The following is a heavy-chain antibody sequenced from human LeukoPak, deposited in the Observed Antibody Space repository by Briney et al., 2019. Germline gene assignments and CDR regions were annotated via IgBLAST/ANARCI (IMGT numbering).Heavy chain of an antibody. CDR3: AKANRGYSYSPSDY. D-gene: IGHD5-18*01. J-gene: IGHJ4*02. CDR1: GGSISSGGYY. V-gene: IGHV4-31*03. Sequence: SETLSLTCTVSGGSISSGGYYWSWIRQHPGKGLEWIGYIYYSGSTYYNPSLKSRVTISVDTSKNQFSLKLSSVTAADTAVYYCAKANRGYSYSPSDYWGQGTLVTVSS. CDR2: IYYSGST.